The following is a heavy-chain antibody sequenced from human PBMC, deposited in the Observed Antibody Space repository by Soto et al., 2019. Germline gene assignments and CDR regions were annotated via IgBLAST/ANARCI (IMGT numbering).Heavy chain of an antibody. CDR2: IYYSGST. CDR1: GGSISSYY. CDR3: ARGRIMITFGGVIPEYYFDY. V-gene: IGHV4-59*01. J-gene: IGHJ4*02. D-gene: IGHD3-16*02. Sequence: SETLSLTCTVSGGSISSYYWSWIRQPPGKGLEWIGYIYYSGSTNYNPSLKSRVTISVDTSKNQFSLKLSSVTAADTAVYYCARGRIMITFGGVIPEYYFDYWGQGTLVTVSS.